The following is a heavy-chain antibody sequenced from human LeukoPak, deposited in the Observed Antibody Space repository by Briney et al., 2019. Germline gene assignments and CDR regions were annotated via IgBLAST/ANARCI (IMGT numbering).Heavy chain of an antibody. CDR3: ASSRGGDIVVVVAATYYMDV. V-gene: IGHV4-34*01. CDR1: GGSFSGYY. Sequence: PSETLSLTCAVYGGSFSGYYWSWIRQPPGKGLEWIGSIYYSGSTYYNPSLKSRVTISVDTSKNQFSLKLSSVTAADTAVYYCASSRGGDIVVVVAATYYMDVWGKGTTVTVSS. CDR2: IYYSGST. J-gene: IGHJ6*03. D-gene: IGHD2-15*01.